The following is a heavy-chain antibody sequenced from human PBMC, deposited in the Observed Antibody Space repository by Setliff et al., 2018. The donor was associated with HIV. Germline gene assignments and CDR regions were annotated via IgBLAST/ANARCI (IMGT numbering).Heavy chain of an antibody. CDR1: GYTFTGYY. V-gene: IGHV1-2*02. CDR2: IDPNSGDT. D-gene: IGHD3-9*01. J-gene: IGHJ6*03. Sequence: GASVKVSCKASGYTFTGYYLHWVRQAPGQGLEWMGWIDPNSGDTNYEQKFQGRVSMTRDTSISTVYMELSSLRSEDTAVYYCARAVVLTYYDVLTGYVYYMDVWGKGTTVTVSS. CDR3: ARAVVLTYYDVLTGYVYYMDV.